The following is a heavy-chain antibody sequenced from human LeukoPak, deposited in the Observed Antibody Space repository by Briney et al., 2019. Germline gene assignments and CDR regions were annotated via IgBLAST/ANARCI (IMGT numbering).Heavy chain of an antibody. Sequence: PSQTLSLTCTVSGGSISSGTYYWSWIRQPPGKGLEWIGYIYYSGSTNYNPSLKSRVTISVDTSKNQFSLKPSSVTAADTAVYYCAGRTVAPSNNNPFDYWGQGTLVTVSS. V-gene: IGHV4-61*01. D-gene: IGHD6-19*01. CDR3: AGRTVAPSNNNPFDY. CDR2: IYYSGST. J-gene: IGHJ4*02. CDR1: GGSISSGTYY.